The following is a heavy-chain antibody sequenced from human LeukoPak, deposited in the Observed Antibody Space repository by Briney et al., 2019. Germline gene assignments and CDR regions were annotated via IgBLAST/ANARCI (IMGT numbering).Heavy chain of an antibody. J-gene: IGHJ4*02. Sequence: PGGSLRLSCAASGFTFSSYWMTWVRQAPGKGLEWVSVIYSGGSTYHADSVKGRFTISRDDSKNTLFLQMNSLRAEDTAVYYCAREDYYFDSSGTHYFDYWGQGTLVTVSS. V-gene: IGHV3-66*01. CDR3: AREDYYFDSSGTHYFDY. D-gene: IGHD3-22*01. CDR1: GFTFSSYW. CDR2: IYSGGST.